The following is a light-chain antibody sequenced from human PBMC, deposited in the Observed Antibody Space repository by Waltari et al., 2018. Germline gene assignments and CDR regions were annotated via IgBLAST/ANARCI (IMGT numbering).Light chain of an antibody. Sequence: LVLTQSPSASASLGASVTLTCPLSSGYSSNVTAWLQQQPGKGPRYLMKVNSDGSHRKGDDIPDRFSASNSGTEYYLTISSLQSEDEADYYCQTGGHGTWVFGGGTKLTVL. CDR3: QTGGHGTWV. CDR1: SGYSSNV. CDR2: VNSDGSH. J-gene: IGLJ3*02. V-gene: IGLV4-69*01.